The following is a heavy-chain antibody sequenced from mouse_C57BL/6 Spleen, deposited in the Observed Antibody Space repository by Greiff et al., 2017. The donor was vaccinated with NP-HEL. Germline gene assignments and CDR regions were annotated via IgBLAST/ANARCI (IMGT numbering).Heavy chain of an antibody. D-gene: IGHD2-3*01. Sequence: QVQLQQPGAELVKPGASVKLSCKASGYTFTSYWMHWVKQRPGPGLEWLGMIHPNSGSTNYNQKFKNKATLTVDQSSSTVYMQLSSLTSEDSAVYYCAREGWDYAMDYWGQGTSVTVSS. V-gene: IGHV1-64*01. CDR1: GYTFTSYW. CDR2: IHPNSGST. CDR3: AREGWDYAMDY. J-gene: IGHJ4*01.